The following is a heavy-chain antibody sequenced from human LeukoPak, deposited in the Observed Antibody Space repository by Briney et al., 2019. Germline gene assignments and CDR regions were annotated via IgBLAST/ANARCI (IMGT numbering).Heavy chain of an antibody. J-gene: IGHJ4*02. V-gene: IGHV3-49*04. CDR1: GFTFGDYV. D-gene: IGHD3-10*01. CDR2: IRSKAYGGTT. CDR3: AKSGGSGIQKN. Sequence: QPGGSLRLSCTASGFTFGDYVMSWVRQAPGKGLEWVGFIRSKAYGGTTKNAASVKGRFTISRDDSRSIAYLQMNSLRAEDTAVYYCAKSGGSGIQKNWGQGTLVTVSS.